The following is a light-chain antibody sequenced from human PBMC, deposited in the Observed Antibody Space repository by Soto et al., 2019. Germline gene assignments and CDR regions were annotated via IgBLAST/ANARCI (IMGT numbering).Light chain of an antibody. J-gene: IGKJ5*01. V-gene: IGKV3-20*01. CDR3: QQYGSSPLLT. Sequence: EIVLTQSPGTLSLSPGERATLSCRASQSVSSSYLAWYQQKPGQAPRLLIYGASSRATGIPDRFSGSGSGTAFTLTISRLEPEDFAVYYCQQYGSSPLLTFGQGTRLEIK. CDR1: QSVSSSY. CDR2: GAS.